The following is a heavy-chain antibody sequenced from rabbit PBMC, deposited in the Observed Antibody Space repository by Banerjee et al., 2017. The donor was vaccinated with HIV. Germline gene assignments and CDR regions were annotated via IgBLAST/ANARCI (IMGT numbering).Heavy chain of an antibody. V-gene: IGHV1S45*01. CDR1: GFSFSSSYW. CDR2: IYAGTGGDT. D-gene: IGHD6-1*01. J-gene: IGHJ4*01. Sequence: QEQLEESGGDLVKPGASLTLTCTASGFSFSSSYWISWVRQAPGKGPEWIACIYAGTGGDTYYASWAKGRFTISKTSSTTVTLQMTSLTVADTATYFCASSDDGYQRFNLWGPGTLVTVS. CDR3: ASSDDGYQRFNL.